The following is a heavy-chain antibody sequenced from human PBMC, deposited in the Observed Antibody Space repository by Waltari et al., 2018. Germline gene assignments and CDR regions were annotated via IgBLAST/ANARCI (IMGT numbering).Heavy chain of an antibody. J-gene: IGHJ6*02. D-gene: IGHD3-10*01. V-gene: IGHV4-39*01. Sequence: QLQLQESGPGLVKPSETLSLTYTVSGGSISSSSYSWSWIRQPPGKGLEWIGSIYYSGSTYYNPSLKSRVTISVDTSKNQFSLQLSSVTAADTALYYCARHRGYGSGSYEGMDVWGQGTTVTVSS. CDR1: GGSISSSSYS. CDR2: IYYSGST. CDR3: ARHRGYGSGSYEGMDV.